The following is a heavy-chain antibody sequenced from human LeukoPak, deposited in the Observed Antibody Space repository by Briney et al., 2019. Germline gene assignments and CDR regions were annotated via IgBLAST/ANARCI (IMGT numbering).Heavy chain of an antibody. J-gene: IGHJ4*02. Sequence: PGGSLRLSCAASGFTFSSYGMHWVRQAPGKGLEWVAFIRYDGSNKYYADSVKGRFTISRDNSKNTLYLQMNSLRAEDTAVYYCAKAVEMDHFFDYWGQGTLVTVSS. CDR2: IRYDGSNK. CDR1: GFTFSSYG. D-gene: IGHD5-24*01. CDR3: AKAVEMDHFFDY. V-gene: IGHV3-30*02.